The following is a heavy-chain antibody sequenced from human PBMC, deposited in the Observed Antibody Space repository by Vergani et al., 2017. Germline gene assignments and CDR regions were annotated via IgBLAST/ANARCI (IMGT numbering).Heavy chain of an antibody. V-gene: IGHV4-31*03. CDR2: IYYSGST. D-gene: IGHD4-11*01. Sequence: QVQLQESGPGLVKPSQTPSLICTVPGGSISSGGHYWSWIRQHPGKGLEWIGYIYYSGSTYYNPSLKSRVTISVDPSKNQFSLKLSSVTAADTAVYYCARMFNNYDRMDVWGKGTTVTVSS. CDR3: ARMFNNYDRMDV. CDR1: GGSISSGGHY. J-gene: IGHJ6*04.